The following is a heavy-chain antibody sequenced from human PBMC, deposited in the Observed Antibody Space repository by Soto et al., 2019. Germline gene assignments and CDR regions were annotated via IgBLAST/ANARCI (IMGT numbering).Heavy chain of an antibody. V-gene: IGHV3-48*03. D-gene: IGHD4-17*01. CDR3: ARENYGDAFDF. Sequence: LRLSCAASGFTVTNYEMSWVRQAPGKGLEWVSYINSGGTSIKYADSVKGRFTISRDNARNSLYLQMNSLRDEDTAVYYCARENYGDAFDFWGQGALVTVSS. J-gene: IGHJ4*02. CDR2: INSGGTSI. CDR1: GFTVTNYE.